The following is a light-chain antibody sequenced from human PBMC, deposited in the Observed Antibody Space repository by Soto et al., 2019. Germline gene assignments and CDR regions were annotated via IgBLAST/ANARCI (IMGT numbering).Light chain of an antibody. Sequence: IPVTKYRSLWSTFLGSSFTITCLASPSIRSNLTWYQQKPGQAPKLLIYDASNLATGVPARFSGSGSGTDFTFTISRLQTEDIATYYCQQYDNLRTFGGGTKVDIK. CDR3: QQYDNLRT. J-gene: IGKJ4*01. V-gene: IGKV1-33*01. CDR1: PSIRSN. CDR2: DAS.